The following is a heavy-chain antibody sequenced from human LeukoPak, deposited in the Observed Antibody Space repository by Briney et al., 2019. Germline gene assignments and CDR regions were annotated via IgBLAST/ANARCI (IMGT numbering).Heavy chain of an antibody. J-gene: IGHJ4*02. Sequence: GGSLRLSCAASGFTFSSYAMSWVRQAPGKGLEWVSAISGSGGSTYYADSVKGRFTISRDNSKNTLYLQMNSLRAEDTAVYYCARLIAAAGTEDYWGQGTLVTVSS. CDR2: ISGSGGST. D-gene: IGHD6-13*01. CDR3: ARLIAAAGTEDY. V-gene: IGHV3-23*01. CDR1: GFTFSSYA.